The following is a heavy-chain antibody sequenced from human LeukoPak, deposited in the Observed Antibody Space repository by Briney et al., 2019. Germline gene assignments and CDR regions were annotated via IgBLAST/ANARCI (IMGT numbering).Heavy chain of an antibody. CDR2: IYPGDSDT. CDR1: GYSFTSYW. Sequence: GESLKISCKGSGYSFTSYWIGWVRQMPGKGLEWMGIIYPGDSDTRYSPSFQGQVTISADKSTSTAYLQWSSLKASDTAMYYCARLHVDTAMVTSNFDYWGQGTLVTVSS. D-gene: IGHD5-18*01. J-gene: IGHJ4*02. V-gene: IGHV5-51*01. CDR3: ARLHVDTAMVTSNFDY.